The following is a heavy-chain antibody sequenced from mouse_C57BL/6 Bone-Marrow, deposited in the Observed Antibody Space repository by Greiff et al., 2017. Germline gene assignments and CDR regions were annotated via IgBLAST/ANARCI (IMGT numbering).Heavy chain of an antibody. J-gene: IGHJ2*01. CDR2: INYDGSST. CDR1: GFTFSDYY. V-gene: IGHV5-16*01. Sequence: EVKVVESEGGLVQPGSSMKLSCTASGFTFSDYYMAWVRQVPEKGLEWVANINYDGSSTYYLDSLKSRFIISRDNAKNILYLQMSSLKSEDTATYYCARERISYYFDYWGQGTTLTVSS. CDR3: ARERISYYFDY.